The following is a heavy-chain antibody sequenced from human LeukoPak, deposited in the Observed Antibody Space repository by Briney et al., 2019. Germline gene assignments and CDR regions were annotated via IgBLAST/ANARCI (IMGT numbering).Heavy chain of an antibody. Sequence: SQTLSLTCTVSGGSISSGGYYWSWIRQPPGKGLEWIGYIYHSGSTYYNPSLKSRVTISVDRSKNQFSLKLSSVTAADTAVYYCARENWNYARSAFDIWGQGTMVTVSS. CDR1: GGSISSGGYY. J-gene: IGHJ3*02. CDR3: ARENWNYARSAFDI. CDR2: IYHSGST. V-gene: IGHV4-30-2*01. D-gene: IGHD1-7*01.